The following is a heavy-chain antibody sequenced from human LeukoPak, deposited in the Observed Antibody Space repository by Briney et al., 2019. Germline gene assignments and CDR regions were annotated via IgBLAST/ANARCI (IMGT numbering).Heavy chain of an antibody. CDR2: IIPIFGTA. CDR3: ARRDYYDSSGSFDY. J-gene: IGHJ4*02. CDR1: GGTFSSYA. V-gene: IGHV1-69*05. Sequence: ASVKVSCKASGGTFSSYAISWVRQAPGQGLEWMGRIIPIFGTANYAQKFQGRVTITTDESTSTAYMELSSLRSEDTAVYYCARRDYYDSSGSFDYWGRGTLVTVSS. D-gene: IGHD3-22*01.